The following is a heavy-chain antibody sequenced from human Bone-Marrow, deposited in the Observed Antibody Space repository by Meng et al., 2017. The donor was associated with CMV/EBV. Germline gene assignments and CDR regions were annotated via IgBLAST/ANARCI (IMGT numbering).Heavy chain of an antibody. CDR1: GFTFSSYS. Sequence: GGSLRLSCAASGFTFSSYSMNWVRQAPGKGLEWVSSISSSSSYIYYADSVKGRFTISRDNAKNSLYLQMNSLRAEDTAVYYCARDPYYYDSSGYYVSWGQGTLVTVSS. V-gene: IGHV3-21*01. CDR2: ISSSSSYI. CDR3: ARDPYYYDSSGYYVS. J-gene: IGHJ5*02. D-gene: IGHD3-22*01.